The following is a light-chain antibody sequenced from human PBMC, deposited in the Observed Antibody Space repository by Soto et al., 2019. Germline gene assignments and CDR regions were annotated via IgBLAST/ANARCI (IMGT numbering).Light chain of an antibody. CDR1: QSVSSSY. V-gene: IGKV3-20*01. CDR2: GAS. Sequence: EIVLTQSPGTLSLSPGERATLSCRASQSVSSSYLAWYQQKPGQAPRLLIYGASSRATGIPDRFSGSGSGTDFTLTISRLEPEDFAVYYCQQYGSSPRVTVGGGPKVEIK. CDR3: QQYGSSPRVT. J-gene: IGKJ4*01.